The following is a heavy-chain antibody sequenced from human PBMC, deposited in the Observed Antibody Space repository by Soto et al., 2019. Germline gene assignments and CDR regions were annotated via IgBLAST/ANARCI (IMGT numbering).Heavy chain of an antibody. D-gene: IGHD4-17*01. CDR1: GGSFSGYY. CDR3: ASTGGMDV. Sequence: QVQLQQWGAGLLKPSETLSLTCAVYGGSFSGYYWSWLRQHPGKGPEWIGEINYSGSTKYNPSLESRVTISVDTSKTQFSLKLNSVSAADTAVYYCASTGGMDVWSQGATVTVSS. J-gene: IGHJ6*02. CDR2: INYSGST. V-gene: IGHV4-34*01.